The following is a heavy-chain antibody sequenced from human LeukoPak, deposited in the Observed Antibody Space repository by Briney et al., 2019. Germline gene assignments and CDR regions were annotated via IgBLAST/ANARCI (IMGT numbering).Heavy chain of an antibody. CDR3: ARDEPRIVVDGRKFFQH. Sequence: ESGESLRLSCAGSQFTFSSYAMNWVRQAPGEGVEGFSTINGFGDHTYYADSVKSRFTISRDNSKNTRYLKMNSLIADDTAVYYCARDEPRIVVDGRKFFQHWGQGTLVTVYS. CDR1: QFTFSSYA. D-gene: IGHD6-19*01. V-gene: IGHV3-23*01. J-gene: IGHJ1*01. CDR2: INGFGDHT.